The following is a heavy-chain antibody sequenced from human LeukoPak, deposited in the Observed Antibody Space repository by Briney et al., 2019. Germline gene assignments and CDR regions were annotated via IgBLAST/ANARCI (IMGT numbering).Heavy chain of an antibody. CDR1: GGSISSGSYY. Sequence: SQTLSLTCTVSGGSISSGSYYWSWIRQPAGKGLEWSGRIYTSGSTNYNPSLKSRVTISVDTSKNQFSLKLSSVTAADTAVYYCARADDSSGYYYYYMDVWGKGTTVTVSS. CDR2: IYTSGST. CDR3: ARADDSSGYYYYYMDV. J-gene: IGHJ6*03. V-gene: IGHV4-61*02. D-gene: IGHD3-22*01.